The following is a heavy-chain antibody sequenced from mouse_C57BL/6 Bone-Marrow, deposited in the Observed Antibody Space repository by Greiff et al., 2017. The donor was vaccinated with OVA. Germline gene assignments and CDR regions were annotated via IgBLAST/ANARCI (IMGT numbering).Heavy chain of an antibody. CDR1: GFSLTSYG. D-gene: IGHD1-1*01. CDR2: IWSGGST. V-gene: IGHV2-4*01. Sequence: VQVVESGPGLVQPSQSLSITCTVSGFSLTSYGVHWVRQPPGKGLEWLGVIWSGGSTDYNAAFISRLSISKDNSKSQVFFKMNSLQADDTAIYYCAKTGFITTVVATLDWYCDVGGTGTTVTVSA. CDR3: AKTGFITTVVATLDWYCDV. J-gene: IGHJ1*03.